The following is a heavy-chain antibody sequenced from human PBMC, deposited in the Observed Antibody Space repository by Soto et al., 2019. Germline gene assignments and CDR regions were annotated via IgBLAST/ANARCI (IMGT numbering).Heavy chain of an antibody. CDR3: ARDAGAMVRGVYYYYGMDG. J-gene: IGHJ6*02. CDR2: INSDGSST. V-gene: IGHV3-74*01. CDR1: GFTFSSYW. Sequence: PGGSLRLSCAASGFTFSSYWMHWVRQAPEKGLVWVSRINSDGSSTSYADSVKGRFTISRDNAKNTLYLQMNSLRAEDTAVYYCARDAGAMVRGVYYYYGMDGWGQGTTVTVSS. D-gene: IGHD3-10*01.